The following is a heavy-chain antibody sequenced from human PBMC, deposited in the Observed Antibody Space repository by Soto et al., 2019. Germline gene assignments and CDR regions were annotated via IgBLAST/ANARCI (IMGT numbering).Heavy chain of an antibody. J-gene: IGHJ5*02. D-gene: IGHD1-7*01. CDR3: AGYNWNYYFDP. Sequence: SETLSLTCTVSGGSISSYFYIWVRQPPGKGLEWIGSVYYTGTTDYNPSLKSRVTISVDTSKTQFSLNLRSVTAADTAVYYCAGYNWNYYFDPWGQGTLVTVSS. V-gene: IGHV4-59*01. CDR1: GGSISSYF. CDR2: VYYTGTT.